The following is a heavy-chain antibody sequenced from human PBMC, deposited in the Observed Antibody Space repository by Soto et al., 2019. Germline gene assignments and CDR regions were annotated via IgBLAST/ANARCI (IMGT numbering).Heavy chain of an antibody. J-gene: IGHJ4*02. Sequence: GGSLRLSCAASGFTFSSYAMSWVRQAPGKGLEWVSAISGSGGSTYYADSVKGRFTISRDNSKNTLYWQMNGLRAEDTAVYYCAKGIHYIVVVVAANDYWGQGTLVTVSS. D-gene: IGHD2-15*01. CDR3: AKGIHYIVVVVAANDY. CDR2: ISGSGGST. V-gene: IGHV3-23*01. CDR1: GFTFSSYA.